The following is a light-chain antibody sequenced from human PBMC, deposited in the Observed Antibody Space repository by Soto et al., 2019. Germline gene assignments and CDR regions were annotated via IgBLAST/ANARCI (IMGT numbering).Light chain of an antibody. V-gene: IGKV1-12*01. CDR3: QQATSFPRT. Sequence: DIGVSQCPSSVCASVGDRVTISCRASQGVTTWLAWYQQKPGRAPKLLIYAASTLQSGVPSRFSGSGSGTDFTLTISSLQPEDFATYYCQQATSFPRTFGQGTKVDIK. J-gene: IGKJ1*01. CDR1: QGVTTW. CDR2: AAS.